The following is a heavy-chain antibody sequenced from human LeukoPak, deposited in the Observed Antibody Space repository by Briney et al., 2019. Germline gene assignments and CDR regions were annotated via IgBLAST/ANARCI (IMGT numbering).Heavy chain of an antibody. Sequence: SETVSLTCTVSGGSISSYYWSWIRQPPGKGLEWIGYIYYSGSTNYNPSLKSRVTISVDTSKNQFSLKLSSVTAADTAVYYCARRTRAYYYDSSGYFDPWGQGTLVTVSS. J-gene: IGHJ5*02. CDR1: GGSISSYY. CDR2: IYYSGST. D-gene: IGHD3-22*01. CDR3: ARRTRAYYYDSSGYFDP. V-gene: IGHV4-59*01.